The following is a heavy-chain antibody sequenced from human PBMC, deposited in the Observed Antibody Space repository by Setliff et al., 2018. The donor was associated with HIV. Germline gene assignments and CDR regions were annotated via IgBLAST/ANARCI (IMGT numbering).Heavy chain of an antibody. CDR3: ARAGERWLQFYYFDN. CDR1: GYTFTSYD. Sequence: ASVKVSCKASGYTFTSYDINWVRQATGQGLEWMGVINPSGGSTSYAQKFQGRVTMTRGTSSGTVYMELSGLRFEDTAMYYCARAGERWLQFYYFDNWGQGTLVTGSS. V-gene: IGHV1-46*01. CDR2: INPSGGST. D-gene: IGHD5-12*01. J-gene: IGHJ4*02.